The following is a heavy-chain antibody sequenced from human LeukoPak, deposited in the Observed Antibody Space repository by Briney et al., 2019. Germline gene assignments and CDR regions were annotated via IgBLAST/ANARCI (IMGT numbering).Heavy chain of an antibody. CDR1: GYTFTDYY. CDR3: ATDQGADAFDV. Sequence: GATVKISCKASGYTFTDYYLHWVQPAPGKGLAWMGHVDPEDGETIYAEKFEGRVALTADTTTDTAYMELSSLRSEDTAVYYCATDQGADAFDVWGQGTMVTVSS. J-gene: IGHJ3*01. CDR2: VDPEDGET. V-gene: IGHV1-69-2*01.